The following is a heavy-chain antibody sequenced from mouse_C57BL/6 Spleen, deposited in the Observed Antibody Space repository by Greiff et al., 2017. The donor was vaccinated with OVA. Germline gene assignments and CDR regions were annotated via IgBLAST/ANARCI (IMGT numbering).Heavy chain of an antibody. Sequence: QVQLQQPGAELVKPGASVKMSCKASGYTFTSYWITWVKQRPGQGLEWIGDIYPGSGSTNYNEKFKSKATLTVDTSSSTDYMQLSSLTSEDSAVYYCARRGFGNYLAWFAYWGQGTLVTVSA. D-gene: IGHD2-1*01. J-gene: IGHJ3*01. CDR1: GYTFTSYW. CDR2: IYPGSGST. V-gene: IGHV1-55*01. CDR3: ARRGFGNYLAWFAY.